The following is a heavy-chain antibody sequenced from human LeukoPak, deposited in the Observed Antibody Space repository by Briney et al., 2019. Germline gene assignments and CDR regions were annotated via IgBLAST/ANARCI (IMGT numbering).Heavy chain of an antibody. V-gene: IGHV3-30*04. D-gene: IGHD6-19*01. CDR2: ISHDGSYK. CDR3: ARLWGGSSGFDY. Sequence: GGSLRLSCAASGFTFSTFSMHWVRQAPGKGLEWVAVISHDGSYKYYVDSVKGRFSISRDNAKNTLYLQMNTLRAEDTAVYYCARLWGGSSGFDYWGQGTRATVSS. J-gene: IGHJ4*02. CDR1: GFTFSTFS.